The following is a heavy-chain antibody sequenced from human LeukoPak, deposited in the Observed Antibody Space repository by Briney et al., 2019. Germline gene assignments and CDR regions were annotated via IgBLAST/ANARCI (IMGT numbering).Heavy chain of an antibody. Sequence: GGSLRLSCAASGFTFSSYSMNWVRQAPGKGLEWVSSISSSSSYIYYADSVKGRFTISRDNAKNSLYLQMNSLRAEDTAVYYCARDSIVVVPAAADYWGQGTLVTDSS. CDR3: ARDSIVVVPAAADY. CDR1: GFTFSSYS. V-gene: IGHV3-21*01. CDR2: ISSSSSYI. J-gene: IGHJ4*02. D-gene: IGHD2-2*01.